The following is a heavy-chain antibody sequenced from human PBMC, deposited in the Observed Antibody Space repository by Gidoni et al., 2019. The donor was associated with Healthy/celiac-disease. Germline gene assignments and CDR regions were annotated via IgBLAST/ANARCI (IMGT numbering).Heavy chain of an antibody. J-gene: IGHJ4*02. Sequence: QVQLVQPGAEVKKPGASVQVACKASGYTFISYVISWVRKDPGQGLEGMGWISAYNGNTDYARKLQGRVTMTTDTSTSTAYMEMRSLRSDDAAVYYCARKAVAGRSVLDYWGQGTLVTVSS. CDR1: GYTFISYV. D-gene: IGHD6-19*01. V-gene: IGHV1-18*01. CDR2: ISAYNGNT. CDR3: ARKAVAGRSVLDY.